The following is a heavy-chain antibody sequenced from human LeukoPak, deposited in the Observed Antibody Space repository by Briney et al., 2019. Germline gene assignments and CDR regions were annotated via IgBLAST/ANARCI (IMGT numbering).Heavy chain of an antibody. V-gene: IGHV4-38-2*02. J-gene: IGHJ4*02. CDR1: AYSISSAYY. CDR2: IYHSGNT. CDR3: ARRYYDLLTGPYYFDY. Sequence: PSETLSLTCTVSAYSISSAYYWDWIRQPPGKGLEWIGSIYHSGNTYYNPSLKSRVVISVDTSKNQFSLDLSSVTAADTAVYYCARRYYDLLTGPYYFDYWGQGTLVTVSS. D-gene: IGHD3-9*01.